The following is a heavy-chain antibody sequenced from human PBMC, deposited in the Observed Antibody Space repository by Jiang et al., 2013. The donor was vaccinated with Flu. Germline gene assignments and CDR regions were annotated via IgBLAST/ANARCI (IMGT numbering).Heavy chain of an antibody. V-gene: IGHV3-30*02. CDR3: AKGPNNY. J-gene: IGHJ4*02. CDR1: GFSFNTFG. CDR2: IRNDGSGK. Sequence: VQLLESGGGVVQPGGSLRLSCAASGFSFNTFGMHWVRQAPGKGLEWVAFIRNDGSGKYYVDSVKGRFTVSRDNSKNTVSLQMNSLRGDDTAVYYCAKGPNNYWGQGTLVTVSS. D-gene: IGHD4/OR15-4a*01.